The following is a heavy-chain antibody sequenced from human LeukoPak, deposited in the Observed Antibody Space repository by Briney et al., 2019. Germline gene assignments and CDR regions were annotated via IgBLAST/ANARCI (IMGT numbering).Heavy chain of an antibody. Sequence: SETLSLTCSVSGGSFSSSTYYWGWIRQPPGKGLEWIGAIYYSGTSYYNSSLKSRVTISVDTSKNQFSLKLSSVTAADTAVYYCARVAPGYYGTWGQGTLVTVSS. V-gene: IGHV4-39*01. CDR3: ARVAPGYYGT. J-gene: IGHJ5*02. CDR1: GGSFSSSTYY. CDR2: IYYSGTS. D-gene: IGHD3-10*01.